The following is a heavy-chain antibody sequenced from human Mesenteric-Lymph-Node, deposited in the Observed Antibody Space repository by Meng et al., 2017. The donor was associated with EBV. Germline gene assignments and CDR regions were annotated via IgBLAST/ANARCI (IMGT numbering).Heavy chain of an antibody. CDR1: GFTFSRYW. V-gene: IGHV3-74*01. CDR2: TNEDGGIT. D-gene: IGHD6-25*01. CDR3: SRDLVGSDDD. Sequence: EVQLVESGGALGQPGGSLRLSCAASGFTFSRYWMHWVRQAPGKGLVWVSRTNEDGGITTYADSVKGRFTISRDNTKNTLYLQMNSLRAEDTGVYFCSRDLVGSDDDWGQGTLVTVSS. J-gene: IGHJ4*02.